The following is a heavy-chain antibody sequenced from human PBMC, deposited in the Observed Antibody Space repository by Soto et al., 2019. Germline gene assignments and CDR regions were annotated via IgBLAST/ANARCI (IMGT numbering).Heavy chain of an antibody. V-gene: IGHV3-9*01. CDR3: AIDRWDAHGTY. D-gene: IGHD1-26*01. J-gene: IGHJ4*02. CDR2: ISWNSGSI. Sequence: GGSLRLSCAASGFTFDDYAMHWVRQAPGKGLEWVSGISWNSGSIGYADSVKGRFTISRDNSKNMVHLQMNSLRAEDSAVYYCAIDRWDAHGTYWGQGTLVTVSS. CDR1: GFTFDDYA.